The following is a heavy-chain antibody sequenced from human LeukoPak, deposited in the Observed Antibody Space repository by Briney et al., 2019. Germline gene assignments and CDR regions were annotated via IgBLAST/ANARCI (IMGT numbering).Heavy chain of an antibody. D-gene: IGHD6-19*01. CDR2: ISSSNSYI. CDR3: ARDQGLLVVAGRFGY. V-gene: IGHV3-21*01. Sequence: KAGGSLRLSCAASGFTFSSYSTNWVRQAPGKGLEWVSSISSSNSYICNADSVKGRFTISRDNAKNSLYLQMNSLRAEDTAVYYCARDQGLLVVAGRFGYWGQGTLVTVSS. J-gene: IGHJ4*02. CDR1: GFTFSSYS.